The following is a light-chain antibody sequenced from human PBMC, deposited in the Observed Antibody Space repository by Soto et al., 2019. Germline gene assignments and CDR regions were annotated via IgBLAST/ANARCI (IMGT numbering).Light chain of an antibody. Sequence: QSVLTQPASVSGSPGQSITISCSGTSSDIGTYDHVAWFQQFPGKTPKLVIYNVSDRPSGVSYRFSGSKSGNTASLTISGLQADDEADYYCISYTVSRSYVFGTGTKVT. CDR3: ISYTVSRSYV. V-gene: IGLV2-14*01. J-gene: IGLJ1*01. CDR1: SSDIGTYDH. CDR2: NVS.